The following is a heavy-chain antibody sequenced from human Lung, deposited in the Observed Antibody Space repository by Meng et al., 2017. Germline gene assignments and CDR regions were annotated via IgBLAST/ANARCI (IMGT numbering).Heavy chain of an antibody. J-gene: IGHJ4*02. Sequence: EVQLVESGGGLVTPGGSLRLSRAASGFTFRNYSMNLVRQAPGKGLEWVSSISSDSRYIFYADSVKGRFTVSRDNAKNSLYLQMISLSPEDTAVFYCARFETVGVATGDFWGQGTLVTVSS. CDR3: ARFETVGVATGDF. V-gene: IGHV3-21*01. D-gene: IGHD2-15*01. CDR1: GFTFRNYS. CDR2: ISSDSRYI.